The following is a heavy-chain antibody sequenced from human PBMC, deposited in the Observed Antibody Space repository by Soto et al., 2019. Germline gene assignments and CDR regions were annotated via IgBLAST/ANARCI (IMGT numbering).Heavy chain of an antibody. V-gene: IGHV3-21*02. CDR2: IGNSNIPT. CDR1: GFTLSDYS. J-gene: IGHJ3*01. CDR3: AREEGYCNGGPCYRGAFDF. Sequence: EVQLVETGGGLVKPGGSPRLSCAASGFTLSDYSMLWVRQAPGKGLEWLAFIGNSNIPTFYADSVRGRFTISRDNPKNSVYLQMNSWREEDTAVYLCAREEGYCNGGPCYRGAFDFWGHGTIVTVSS. D-gene: IGHD2-15*01.